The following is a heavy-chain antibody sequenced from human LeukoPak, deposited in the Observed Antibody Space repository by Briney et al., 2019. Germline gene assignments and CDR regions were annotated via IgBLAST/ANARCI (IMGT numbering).Heavy chain of an antibody. CDR3: AGLTYYFDSSGYYPGYFQH. J-gene: IGHJ1*01. CDR2: ISSSNSYT. Sequence: PGGSLRLSCAASGFTFSDYYMSWIRQAPGKGLEWVSYISSSNSYTNYADSVKGRFYADSVKGRFTISRDNAKNSLYLQMNSLRAEDTAVYYCAGLTYYFDSSGYYPGYFQHWGQGTLVTVSS. CDR1: GFTFSDYY. V-gene: IGHV3-11*03. D-gene: IGHD3-22*01.